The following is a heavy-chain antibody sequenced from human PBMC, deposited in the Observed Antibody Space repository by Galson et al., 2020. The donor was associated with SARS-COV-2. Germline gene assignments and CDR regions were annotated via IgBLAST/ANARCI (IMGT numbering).Heavy chain of an antibody. CDR2: INGDGSST. V-gene: IGHV3-74*01. CDR1: GFTFSNTW. D-gene: IGHD3-16*01. Sequence: GGSLRLSCAASGFTFSNTWMHWVRHAPGKGLMWVSHINGDGSSTNYADSVKGRFTVSRDNADNTLFLGMDSRRVEDSGVYYGARPHPGGGECPDWGQGTQGTVPS. CDR3: ARPHPGGGECPD. J-gene: IGHJ1*01.